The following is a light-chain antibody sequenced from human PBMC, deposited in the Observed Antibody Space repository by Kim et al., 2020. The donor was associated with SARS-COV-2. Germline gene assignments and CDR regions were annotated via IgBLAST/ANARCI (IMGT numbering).Light chain of an antibody. CDR3: SAWDSSLNIWV. CDR2: RNN. CDR1: SNNVGDQG. V-gene: IGLV10-54*04. J-gene: IGLJ3*02. Sequence: LTQPPSVSKGLRQTATLTCTGNSNNVGDQGATWLQQHQGHPPRLLSYRNNNRPSGISERFSASRSGITASLTITGLQPEDDADYYCSAWDSSLNIWV.